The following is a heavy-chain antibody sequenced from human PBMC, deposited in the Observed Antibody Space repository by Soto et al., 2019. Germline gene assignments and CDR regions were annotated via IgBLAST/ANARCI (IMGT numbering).Heavy chain of an antibody. Sequence: SETLSLTCAVYGGSFSGYYWSWIRQPPGKGLEWIGEINHSGSTNYNPSLKSRVTISVDTSKNQFSLKLSSVTAADTAVYYCARDSDSGYYDSSGYYHNWGQGTLVTVSS. CDR2: INHSGST. V-gene: IGHV4-34*01. J-gene: IGHJ4*02. CDR3: ARDSDSGYYDSSGYYHN. CDR1: GGSFSGYY. D-gene: IGHD3-22*01.